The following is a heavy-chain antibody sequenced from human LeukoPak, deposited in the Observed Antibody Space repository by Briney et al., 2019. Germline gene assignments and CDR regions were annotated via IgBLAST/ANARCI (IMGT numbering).Heavy chain of an antibody. Sequence: PGGSLRLSCAASGFIFSSYWMNWVRQAPGKGLEWVANIKQDGSEKYYVDSVKGRFTISRDNAKSSLYLQMNSLRAEDTAVYYCARAAGTPDYWGQGTLVTVSS. J-gene: IGHJ4*02. CDR3: ARAAGTPDY. CDR1: GFIFSSYW. V-gene: IGHV3-7*01. D-gene: IGHD3-10*01. CDR2: IKQDGSEK.